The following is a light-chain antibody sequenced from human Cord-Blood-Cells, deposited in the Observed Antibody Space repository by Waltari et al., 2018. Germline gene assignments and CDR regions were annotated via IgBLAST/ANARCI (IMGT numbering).Light chain of an antibody. Sequence: QSVLTQPPSASGTPGQRVTISCSGSSSNIGSNTVHWYQQLPGTAPKPLIYSNNRRPSGVPDRFSGSKSGTSASRAISGLQSEDEADYYCAAWDDSLNGLVFGGGTKLTVL. CDR2: SNN. V-gene: IGLV1-44*01. CDR1: SSNIGSNT. CDR3: AAWDDSLNGLV. J-gene: IGLJ2*01.